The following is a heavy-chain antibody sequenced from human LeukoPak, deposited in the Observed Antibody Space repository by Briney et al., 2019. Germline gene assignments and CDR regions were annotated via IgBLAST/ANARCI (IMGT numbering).Heavy chain of an antibody. J-gene: IGHJ4*02. CDR2: ISSSGSTI. D-gene: IGHD3-16*01. CDR1: GFTFNDYY. Sequence: GGSLRLSCAASGFTFNDYYMSWIRQAPGKGLEWVSYISSSGSTIYYADSVKGRFTISRDNAKSSLYLQMNSLRAEDTAVYYCARRLAGGRNFDYWGQGTLVTVSS. CDR3: ARRLAGGRNFDY. V-gene: IGHV3-11*01.